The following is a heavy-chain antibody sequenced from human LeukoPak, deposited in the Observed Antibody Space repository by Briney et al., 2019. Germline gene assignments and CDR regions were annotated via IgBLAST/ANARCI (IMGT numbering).Heavy chain of an antibody. Sequence: SQTLSLTCTVSGGSISSGSYYWSWIRQPAGKGLEWIGRIYTSGSTNYNPSLKSRVTMSVDTSKNQFSLKLSSVTAADTAVYYCARESLHSSGWYRNMDVWGKGTTVTVSS. V-gene: IGHV4-61*02. CDR2: IYTSGST. D-gene: IGHD6-19*01. CDR1: GGSISSGSYY. J-gene: IGHJ6*03. CDR3: ARESLHSSGWYRNMDV.